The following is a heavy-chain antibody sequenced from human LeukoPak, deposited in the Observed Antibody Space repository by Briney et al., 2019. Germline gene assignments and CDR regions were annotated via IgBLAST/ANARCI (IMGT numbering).Heavy chain of an antibody. CDR2: ISGSGDNT. CDR3: ARDRFNYGPFDY. V-gene: IGHV3-23*01. CDR1: GFTFSSYA. D-gene: IGHD5-18*01. Sequence: PGGSLRLSCAASGFTFSSYAMSWVRQAPGKGLGWVSTISGSGDNTYYADSVKGRFTISRDNSKSTLYLQMNSLRGEDTAVYYCARDRFNYGPFDYWGQGTLVTVSS. J-gene: IGHJ4*02.